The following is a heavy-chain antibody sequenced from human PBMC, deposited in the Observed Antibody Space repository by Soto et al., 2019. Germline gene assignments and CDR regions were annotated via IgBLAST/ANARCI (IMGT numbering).Heavy chain of an antibody. D-gene: IGHD2-15*01. J-gene: IGHJ6*02. V-gene: IGHV1-69*01. CDR3: ARGGCSGGSCPSYYYGMDV. CDR1: GGTFSSYA. Sequence: QVQLVQSGAEVKKPGSSVKVSCKASGGTFSSYAISWVRQAPGQGLEWMGGIIPIFGTANYAQKFQGRVTITADESTSTAYMELSSLRSEDTAVYYCARGGCSGGSCPSYYYGMDVWGQGTTVTVSS. CDR2: IIPIFGTA.